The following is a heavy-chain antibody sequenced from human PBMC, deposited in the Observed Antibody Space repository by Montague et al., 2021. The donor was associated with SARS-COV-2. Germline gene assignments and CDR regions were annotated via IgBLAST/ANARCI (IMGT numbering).Heavy chain of an antibody. CDR1: GGSNNSGGYY. J-gene: IGHJ3*02. CDR2: IYYSGST. V-gene: IGHV4-31*03. Sequence: TLSLTCTVSGGSNNSGGYYWSWIRQHPGKGLEWIGYIYYSGSTYYNPSLKSRVTISVGTSKNQFSLKLSSVTAADTAVCYCASARITMIVVVDAFDIWGQGTMVTVSS. CDR3: ASARITMIVVVDAFDI. D-gene: IGHD3-22*01.